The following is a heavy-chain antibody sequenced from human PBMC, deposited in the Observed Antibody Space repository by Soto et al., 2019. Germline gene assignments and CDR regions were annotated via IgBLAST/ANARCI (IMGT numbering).Heavy chain of an antibody. D-gene: IGHD3-10*01. Sequence: GGSLRLSCAASGFTVSSNYMSWVRQAPGKGLEWVSVIYSGGSTYYADSVKGRFTISRDNSKNTLYLQMNSLRAEDTAVYYCARGREYGSGSYYNYYTGDYYYYYYMDVWGKGTTVTVSS. CDR1: GFTVSSNY. V-gene: IGHV3-66*01. J-gene: IGHJ6*03. CDR3: ARGREYGSGSYYNYYTGDYYYYYYMDV. CDR2: IYSGGST.